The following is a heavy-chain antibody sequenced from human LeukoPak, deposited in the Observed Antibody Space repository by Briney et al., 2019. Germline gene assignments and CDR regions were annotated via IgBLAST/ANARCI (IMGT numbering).Heavy chain of an antibody. J-gene: IGHJ4*02. CDR3: AKDLNWNYVEALLY. CDR1: GFTVSSNY. CDR2: IYSGGST. D-gene: IGHD1-7*01. Sequence: GGSLRLSCAASGFTVSSNYMSWVRQAPGKGLEWVSVIYSGGSTYYADSVKGRFTISRDNSKNTLYLQMNSLRAEDTAVYYCAKDLNWNYVEALLYWGQGTLVTVSS. V-gene: IGHV3-66*01.